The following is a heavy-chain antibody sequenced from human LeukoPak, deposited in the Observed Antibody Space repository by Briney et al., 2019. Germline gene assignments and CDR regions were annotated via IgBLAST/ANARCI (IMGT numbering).Heavy chain of an antibody. CDR3: ARGGSSWDFAFDI. D-gene: IGHD6-13*01. CDR1: GFTFSSYG. V-gene: IGHV3-30*02. J-gene: IGHJ3*02. CDR2: IRYDGSNK. Sequence: GGSLRLSCAASGFTFSSYGIHWVRQAPGKGLEWVTFIRYDGSNKYYADSVKGRFTISRDNSKNTLYLQMNSLRAEDTAVYYCARGGSSWDFAFDIWGQGTMVTVSS.